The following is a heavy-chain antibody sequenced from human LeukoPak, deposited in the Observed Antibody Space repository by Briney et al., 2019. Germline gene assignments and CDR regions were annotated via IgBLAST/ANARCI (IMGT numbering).Heavy chain of an antibody. CDR1: GGSFSGYY. Sequence: SETLSLTCAVYGGSFSGYYWSWIRQPPGKGLEWIGEINHSGSTNYNPSLKSRVTISVDTSKNQFSLKLSSVTAADTAVYYCARSTMVRGVPLNGMDVWGQGTTVTVSS. J-gene: IGHJ6*02. CDR3: ARSTMVRGVPLNGMDV. CDR2: INHSGST. D-gene: IGHD3-10*01. V-gene: IGHV4-34*01.